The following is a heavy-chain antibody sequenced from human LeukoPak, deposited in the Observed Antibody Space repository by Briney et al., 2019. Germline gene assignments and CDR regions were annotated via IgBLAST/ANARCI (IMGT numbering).Heavy chain of an antibody. J-gene: IGHJ6*03. CDR2: THNSGDT. Sequence: PSETLSLTCTISGGSISDYYWGWIRQPPGKGLEWIGYTHNSGDTNYNPSLKSRVTISVDTSKNQFSLKLSSVTAADTAVYYCARKTRVGMDVWGKGTTVTVSS. V-gene: IGHV4-59*01. CDR3: ARKTRVGMDV. CDR1: GGSISDYY. D-gene: IGHD1-26*01.